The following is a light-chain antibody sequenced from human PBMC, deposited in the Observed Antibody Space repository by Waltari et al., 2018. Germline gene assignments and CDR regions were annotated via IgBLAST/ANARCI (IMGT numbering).Light chain of an antibody. CDR2: DVS. CDR3: CSYAGSYTWV. J-gene: IGLJ3*02. CDR1: SCDVGGYNY. V-gene: IGLV2-11*01. Sequence: QSALTQPRSVSGSPGQSVTISCTGTSCDVGGYNYVSWYQQHPGKAPKLMIYDVSTRPSGVPERFSGSKSGNAASLTISGLQAEDQADYYCCSYAGSYTWVFGGGTKLTVL.